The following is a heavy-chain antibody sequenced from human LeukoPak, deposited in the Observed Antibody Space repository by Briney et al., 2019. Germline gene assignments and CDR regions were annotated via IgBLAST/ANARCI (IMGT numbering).Heavy chain of an antibody. D-gene: IGHD2-15*01. CDR2: IYYSGST. V-gene: IGHV4-59*01. CDR1: GGSISSYY. CDR3: ARVGEYCSGGSCYSRYYYYYYMDV. Sequence: SETLSLTCTVSGGSISSYYWSWIRQPPGKGLEWIGYIYYSGSTNYNPSLKSRVTISVDTSKNQFSLKLSSVTAADTAVYYCARVGEYCSGGSCYSRYYYYYYMDVWGKGTTVTVSS. J-gene: IGHJ6*03.